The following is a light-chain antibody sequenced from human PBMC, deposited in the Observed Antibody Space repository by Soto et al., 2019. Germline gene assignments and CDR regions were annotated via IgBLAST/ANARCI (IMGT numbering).Light chain of an antibody. Sequence: QSALTQPASVSGSPGQSITISCTGTSSDVGSYNLVSWHQQHPGKAPKLMIYEDSKRPSGVSNRFSGSKSGNTASLTISGLQAEDEADYYCCSYAGTSTLLFGGGTQLTVL. J-gene: IGLJ2*01. CDR2: EDS. CDR3: CSYAGTSTLL. V-gene: IGLV2-23*01. CDR1: SSDVGSYNL.